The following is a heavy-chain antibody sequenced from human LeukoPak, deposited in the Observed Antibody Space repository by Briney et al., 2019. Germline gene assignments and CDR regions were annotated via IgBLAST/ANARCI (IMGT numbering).Heavy chain of an antibody. CDR3: ARKGGKYYGGLDY. CDR1: GFTFGGYS. CDR2: IDWNGGST. J-gene: IGHJ4*02. Sequence: GSLRLSCAASGFTFGGYSMGWGRQFLGKGLEWVSGIDWNGGSTGYADSVKGRFTISRDNANNSLYLQMNNLRPEDTALYYCARKGGKYYGGLDYWGQGTLVTVSS. D-gene: IGHD4-23*01. V-gene: IGHV3-20*04.